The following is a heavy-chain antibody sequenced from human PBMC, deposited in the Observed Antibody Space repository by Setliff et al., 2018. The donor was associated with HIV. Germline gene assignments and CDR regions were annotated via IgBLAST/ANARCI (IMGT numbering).Heavy chain of an antibody. J-gene: IGHJ5*02. CDR1: GFSFTNSRFSFNNAW. V-gene: IGHV3-15*04. Sequence: GGSLRLSCAASGFSFTNSRFSFNNAWLSWVRQAPGKGLEWVGRIGGQAEGGTAVYAPPVIARFTISRDDSKNTLYLDMGSLKTEDTAVYYCAKDRGRGNWLDPWGQGTLVTVSS. D-gene: IGHD3-16*01. CDR3: AKDRGRGNWLDP. CDR2: IGGQAEGGTA.